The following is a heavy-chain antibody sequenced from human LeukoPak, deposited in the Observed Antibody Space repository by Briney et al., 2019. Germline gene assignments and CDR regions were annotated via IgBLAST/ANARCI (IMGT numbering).Heavy chain of an antibody. CDR2: IYYSGST. CDR3: ARRLSSGYSWAFDI. V-gene: IGHV4-59*01. J-gene: IGHJ3*02. Sequence: SETLSLTCTVSGGSISTYYWSWIRQPPGKGLEWIGYIYYSGSTNYNPSLKSRVTISVDTSTSKNQFSLKLTSVSAADTAVYYCARRLSSGYSWAFDIWGQGTMVTVSS. D-gene: IGHD3-22*01. CDR1: GGSISTYY.